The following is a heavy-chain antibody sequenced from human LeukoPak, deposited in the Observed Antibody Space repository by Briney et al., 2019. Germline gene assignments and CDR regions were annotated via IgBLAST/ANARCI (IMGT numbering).Heavy chain of an antibody. V-gene: IGHV1-2*02. CDR1: GYTFTGYY. Sequence: ASVKVSCKASGYTFTGYYMHWVRQAPGQGLEWMGWINPNSGGTNYAQKFQGRVTMTRDTSISTAYMELSRLRSDDTAVYYCARDLSRRASYYYGMDVWGQGTTVTVSS. D-gene: IGHD3-10*01. J-gene: IGHJ6*02. CDR3: ARDLSRRASYYYGMDV. CDR2: INPNSGGT.